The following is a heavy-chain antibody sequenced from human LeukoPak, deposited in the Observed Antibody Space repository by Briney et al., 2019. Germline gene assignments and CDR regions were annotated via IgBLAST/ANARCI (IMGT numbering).Heavy chain of an antibody. CDR2: ISYDGSNK. D-gene: IGHD2-2*01. CDR1: GFTFSSYG. J-gene: IGHJ6*02. V-gene: IGHV3-30*03. Sequence: GRSLRLSCAASGFTFSSYGMHWVRQAPGKGLEWVAVISYDGSNKYYADSVKGRFTISRDNSKNTLYLQMNSLRAEDTAVYYCARDPNSSTLWIVWGQGTTVTVSS. CDR3: ARDPNSSTLWIV.